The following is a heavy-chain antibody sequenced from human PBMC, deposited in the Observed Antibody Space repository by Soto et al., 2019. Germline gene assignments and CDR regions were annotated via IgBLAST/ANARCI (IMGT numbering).Heavy chain of an antibody. D-gene: IGHD3-10*01. CDR3: ARMSSFGSWSYYHWPPRHPTDV. CDR1: GGSFSGYY. V-gene: IGHV4-34*01. Sequence: SETLSLTWAVYGGSFSGYYWSWSRQPPGKEQEWIGEINHSGRTNYNPSLKRRGTISVDTSENQCSLKLSCVTAADTAVYYCARMSSFGSWSYYHWPPRHPTDVRPQRTTVTVSS. CDR2: INHSGRT. J-gene: IGHJ6*02.